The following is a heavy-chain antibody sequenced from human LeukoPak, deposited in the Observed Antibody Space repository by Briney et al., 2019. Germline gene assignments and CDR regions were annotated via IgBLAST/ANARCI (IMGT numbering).Heavy chain of an antibody. V-gene: IGHV4-4*07. Sequence: PSETLSLTCTVSGGSISSYYWSWIRQPAGKGLEWIGRIYTSRSTNYNPSLKSRVTMPVDTSKNLFSLKLSSVTAADTAVYYCARSRYYYGSGSYPFDYWGQGTLVTVSS. CDR3: ARSRYYYGSGSYPFDY. CDR1: GGSISSYY. D-gene: IGHD3-10*01. J-gene: IGHJ4*02. CDR2: IYTSRST.